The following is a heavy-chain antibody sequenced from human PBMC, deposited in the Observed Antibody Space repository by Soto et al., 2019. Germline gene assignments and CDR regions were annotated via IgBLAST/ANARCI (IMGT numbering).Heavy chain of an antibody. J-gene: IGHJ5*02. CDR3: ARVFSDSSSFFDP. Sequence: SETLSLTCSVSRGSISSGGYYWSWIRQHPVKGLEWIGYISNSGSTYYNPSLKSRVTISVDTPKNQFSLKLSSVTAADTAVYYCARVFSDSSSFFDPWGQGTLVTVSS. CDR2: ISNSGST. D-gene: IGHD6-13*01. CDR1: RGSISSGGYY. V-gene: IGHV4-31*02.